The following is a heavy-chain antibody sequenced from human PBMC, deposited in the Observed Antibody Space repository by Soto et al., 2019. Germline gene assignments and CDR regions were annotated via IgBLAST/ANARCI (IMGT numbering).Heavy chain of an antibody. J-gene: IGHJ6*02. D-gene: IGHD6-6*01. CDR3: ARGSSIAGLYYGMDV. CDR2: NYYSGIT. Sequence: QVQLQESGPGLVKPSQTLSLTCTVSGGSISSGGYYWTWIRQHPGKGLEWIGYNYYSGITYYNLSLKSRCTISLDTSKNQFSLKLSSVTAADTAVYYCARGSSIAGLYYGMDVWGQGTTVTVSS. V-gene: IGHV4-31*03. CDR1: GGSISSGGYY.